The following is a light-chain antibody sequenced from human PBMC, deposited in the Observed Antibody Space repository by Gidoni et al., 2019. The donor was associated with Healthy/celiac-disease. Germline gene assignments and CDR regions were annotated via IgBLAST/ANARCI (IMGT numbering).Light chain of an antibody. Sequence: EIVMTQPPATLSVSPEERATLSCRASQSVSSNIAWYQQKPGQAPRLLISGASTRATGIPARFSGRGSGTKFTLTISNLQCEDFAVFYCQQYNNWLPLTFGGGTKVEIK. CDR1: QSVSSN. CDR3: QQYNNWLPLT. V-gene: IGKV3-15*01. J-gene: IGKJ4*01. CDR2: GAS.